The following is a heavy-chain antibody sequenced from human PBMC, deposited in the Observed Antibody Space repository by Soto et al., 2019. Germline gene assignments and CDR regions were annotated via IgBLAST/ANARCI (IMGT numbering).Heavy chain of an antibody. Sequence: SCEASGFTFTRYSMNWVRQAPGKGLEWVSSISSTTNYIYYGDSMKGRFTISRDNAKNSLYLEMNSLRAEDTAVYYCARESEDLTSNFDYWGQGTLVTVSS. CDR1: GFTFTRYS. J-gene: IGHJ4*02. CDR2: ISSTTNYI. V-gene: IGHV3-21*06. CDR3: ARESEDLTSNFDY.